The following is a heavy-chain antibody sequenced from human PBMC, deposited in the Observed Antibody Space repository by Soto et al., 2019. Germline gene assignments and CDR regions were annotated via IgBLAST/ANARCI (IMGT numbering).Heavy chain of an antibody. CDR3: ARDREARGSGYFAAYDY. J-gene: IGHJ4*02. D-gene: IGHD3-22*01. Sequence: ASVTVSCKASAYNFPTYGRIWVRKTHGQGPEWMAWITSYNGKRKYAQKFQGRVTMTTDTSTSTAYMELMSLRPDDTAVYYCARDREARGSGYFAAYDYWGQGTLVTVSS. CDR1: AYNFPTYG. V-gene: IGHV1-18*01. CDR2: ITSYNGKR.